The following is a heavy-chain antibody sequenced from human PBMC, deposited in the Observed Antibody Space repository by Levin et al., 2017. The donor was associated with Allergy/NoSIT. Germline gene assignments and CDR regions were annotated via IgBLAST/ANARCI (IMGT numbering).Heavy chain of an antibody. CDR2: ITGGGFNT. Sequence: LSLTCAVSGFTISEYAMAWVRQAPGKGLEWVSVITGGGFNTYYGDSVKGRFTVSRDDSKDTLYLELNSLGGEDTAMYYCAKKQGGTSGFSFDVWGQGTMVTVSS. CDR3: AKKQGGTSGFSFDV. J-gene: IGHJ3*01. CDR1: GFTISEYA. D-gene: IGHD1/OR15-1a*01. V-gene: IGHV3-23*01.